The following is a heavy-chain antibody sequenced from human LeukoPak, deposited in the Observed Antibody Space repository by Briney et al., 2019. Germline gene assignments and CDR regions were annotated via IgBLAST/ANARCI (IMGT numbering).Heavy chain of an antibody. CDR1: GGTFSSYA. J-gene: IGHJ4*02. D-gene: IGHD3-22*01. CDR2: IITIFGTA. CDR3: AREGGDYYDSSGYYRGLLDY. V-gene: IGHV1-69*13. Sequence: SVKVSCKASGGTFSSYAISWVRQAPGQGFEWMGGIITIFGTAKYAQKFQGRVTITADESTSTAYMELSSLRSEDTAVYYCAREGGDYYDSSGYYRGLLDYWGQGTLVTVSS.